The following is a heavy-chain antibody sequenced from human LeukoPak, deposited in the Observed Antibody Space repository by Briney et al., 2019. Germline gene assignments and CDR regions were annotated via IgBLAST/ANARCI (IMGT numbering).Heavy chain of an antibody. V-gene: IGHV1-2*02. Sequence: ASVKVSCKASGYTFTGYYMHWVRQAPGQGLEWMGWINPNSGGTNYAQKFQGRVTITADESTTTAYMELSSLTSEDTAVYYCARDPSMVRGENTPYFDYWGQGTLVTVSS. CDR1: GYTFTGYY. CDR3: ARDPSMVRGENTPYFDY. CDR2: INPNSGGT. J-gene: IGHJ4*02. D-gene: IGHD3-10*01.